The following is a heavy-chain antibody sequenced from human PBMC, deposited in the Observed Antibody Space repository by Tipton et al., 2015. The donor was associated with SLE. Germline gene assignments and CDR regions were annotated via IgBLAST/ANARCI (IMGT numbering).Heavy chain of an antibody. J-gene: IGHJ4*02. CDR1: GGSFSGYY. CDR3: ASQLYDYIWGSYRDY. V-gene: IGHV4-34*01. D-gene: IGHD3-16*02. CDR2: INHSGST. Sequence: TLFLTCAVYGGSFSGYYWSWIRQPPGKGLEWIGEINHSGSTNYNPSLKSRVTISVDTSKNQFSLKLSSVTAADTAVYYCASQLYDYIWGSYRDYWGQGTLVTVSS.